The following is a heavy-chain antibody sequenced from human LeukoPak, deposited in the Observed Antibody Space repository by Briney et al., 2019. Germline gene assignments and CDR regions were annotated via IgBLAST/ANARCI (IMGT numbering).Heavy chain of an antibody. Sequence: QPGGSLRLSCAASGFTFSRYWISWVRQAPGKGLEWVDNIGQDGSEKKYVDSVRGRFTISRDNAKSSLYLQMSSLRVEDTGVYYCSSAGAPGGARWYLDLWGRGTLVTVSS. D-gene: IGHD1-14*01. J-gene: IGHJ2*01. CDR1: GFTFSRYW. CDR2: IGQDGSEK. V-gene: IGHV3-7*01. CDR3: SSAGAPGGARWYLDL.